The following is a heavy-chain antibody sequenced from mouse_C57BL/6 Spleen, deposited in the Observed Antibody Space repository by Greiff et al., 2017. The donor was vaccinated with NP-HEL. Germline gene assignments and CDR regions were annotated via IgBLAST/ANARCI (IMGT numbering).Heavy chain of an antibody. Sequence: QVQLQQPGAELVRPGSSVKLSCKASGYTFTSYWMHWVKQRPIQGLEWIGNIDPSDSETHYNQKFKDKATLTVDKSSSTAYMQLSSLTSEDSAVYYCAREGDYDYDGGDYFDYWGQGTTLTVSS. CDR3: AREGDYDYDGGDYFDY. CDR1: GYTFTSYW. CDR2: IDPSDSET. J-gene: IGHJ2*01. V-gene: IGHV1-52*01. D-gene: IGHD2-4*01.